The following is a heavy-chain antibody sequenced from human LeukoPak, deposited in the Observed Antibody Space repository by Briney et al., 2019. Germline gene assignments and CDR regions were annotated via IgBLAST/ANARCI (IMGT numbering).Heavy chain of an antibody. CDR1: GFTFSSYS. V-gene: IGHV3-21*01. CDR3: AVPSGYDKGRFFDY. J-gene: IGHJ4*02. Sequence: GGSLRLSCAASGFTFSSYSMNWVRQAPGKGLEWVSSISSSSSYIYYADSVKGRFTISRDNAKNSLYLQMNSLRAEDTAVYYCAVPSGYDKGRFFDYWGQGTLVTVSS. CDR2: ISSSSSYI. D-gene: IGHD5-12*01.